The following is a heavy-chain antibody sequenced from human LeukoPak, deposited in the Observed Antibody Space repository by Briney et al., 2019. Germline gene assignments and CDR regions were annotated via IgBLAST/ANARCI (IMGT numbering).Heavy chain of an antibody. CDR2: ISPCNGKT. J-gene: IGHJ6*03. V-gene: IGHV1-18*01. CDR3: TRDQDYLDV. CDR1: GYTFITYG. Sequence: ASVTVSCKSSGYTFITYGISWVRPAPAKGVEWMGWISPCNGKTHYAQKLQGRVTMTTDTSTSIAYMELRSLRSDDTAVYYCTRDQDYLDVWGKGTTVTVSS.